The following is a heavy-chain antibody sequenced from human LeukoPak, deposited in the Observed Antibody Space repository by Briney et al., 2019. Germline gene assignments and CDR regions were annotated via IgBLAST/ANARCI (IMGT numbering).Heavy chain of an antibody. CDR1: GESFSGYS. Sequence: PSETLSLTCVVYGESFSGYSWSWIRQPPGKGLEWIGEINQRRNTNYNPSLKSRVTISIDTSKDQFSLKLSSVTAADTAVYYCARHGWHAWYFDLWGRGTLVTVSS. V-gene: IGHV4-34*01. D-gene: IGHD6-19*01. J-gene: IGHJ2*01. CDR3: ARHGWHAWYFDL. CDR2: INQRRNT.